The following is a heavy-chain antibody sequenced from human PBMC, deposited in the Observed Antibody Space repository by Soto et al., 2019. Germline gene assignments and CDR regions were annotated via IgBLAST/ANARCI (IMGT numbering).Heavy chain of an antibody. V-gene: IGHV3-21*01. CDR1: GFTFGSYS. D-gene: IGHD3-10*01. Sequence: PGESLKISCAATGFTFGSYSMNWVRQAPGKGLEWVSSISSSSASIHYANSVKGRFTISRDNAENSLYLQMNSLRVEDTALYYCARALSGSFYWGQGTLVTVSS. CDR3: ARALSGSFY. J-gene: IGHJ4*02. CDR2: ISSSSASI.